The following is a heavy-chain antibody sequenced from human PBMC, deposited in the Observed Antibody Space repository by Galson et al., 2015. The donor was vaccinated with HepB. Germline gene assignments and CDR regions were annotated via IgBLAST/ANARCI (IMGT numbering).Heavy chain of an antibody. V-gene: IGHV3-30*18. CDR1: GFTFSSYG. CDR3: AKDGGGSTGCSSTSCYGER. Sequence: SLRLSCAASGFTFSSYGMHWVRQAPGKGLEWVAVISYDGSNKYYADSVKGRFTISRDNSKNTLYLQMNSLRAEDTAVYYYAKDGGGSTGCSSTSCYGERWGQGTLVTVSS. CDR2: ISYDGSNK. D-gene: IGHD2-2*01. J-gene: IGHJ4*02.